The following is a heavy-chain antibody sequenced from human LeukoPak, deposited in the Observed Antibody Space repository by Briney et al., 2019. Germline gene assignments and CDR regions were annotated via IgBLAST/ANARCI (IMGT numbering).Heavy chain of an antibody. CDR3: ASMGEPGDY. V-gene: IGHV3-30*03. CDR1: GFTFSSYG. CDR2: ISYDGSNK. J-gene: IGHJ4*02. D-gene: IGHD3-16*01. Sequence: GGSLRLSCAASGFTFSSYGMHWVRQAPGKGLEWVAVISYDGSNKYYADSVKGRFTISRDNSKNTLYLQMNSLRAEDTAVYYCASMGEPGDYWGQGTLVTVSS.